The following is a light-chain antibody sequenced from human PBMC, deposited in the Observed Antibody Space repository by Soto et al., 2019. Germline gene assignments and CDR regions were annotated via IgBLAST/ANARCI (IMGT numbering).Light chain of an antibody. V-gene: IGKV1-5*01. CDR3: QYYAGVWT. CDR1: QSISRW. J-gene: IGKJ1*01. Sequence: PSTLSASVGDRVTITCRASQSISRWLAWYQQKPGKAPKVLIYDASSLESGVPSRFSGSGSGTDFILTISSLQPDDFATYYCQYYAGVWTFGQGTKVDIK. CDR2: DAS.